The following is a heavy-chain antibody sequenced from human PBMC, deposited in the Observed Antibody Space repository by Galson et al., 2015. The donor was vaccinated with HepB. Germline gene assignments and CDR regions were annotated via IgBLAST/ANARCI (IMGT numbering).Heavy chain of an antibody. V-gene: IGHV1-69*13. CDR3: TRGHDYADYVGVC. Sequence: SVKVSCKASGGTSGSSAISWVRQAPGQGLEYMGGIIPIFNTPDYAQKFQGRVTITADESTSTAHMELSSLRSEDTAVHYCTRGHDYADYVGVCWGRGSLVTVSS. J-gene: IGHJ4*02. CDR1: GGTSGSSA. D-gene: IGHD4-17*01. CDR2: IIPIFNTP.